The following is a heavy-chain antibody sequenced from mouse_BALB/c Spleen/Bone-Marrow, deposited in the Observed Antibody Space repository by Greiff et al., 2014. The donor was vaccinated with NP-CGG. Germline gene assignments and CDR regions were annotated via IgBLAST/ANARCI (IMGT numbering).Heavy chain of an antibody. V-gene: IGHV14-3*02. CDR1: GFNITDTY. D-gene: IGHD4-1*01. J-gene: IGHJ4*01. CDR3: ARWEYYAMDY. CDR2: IDPADGNT. Sequence: VHVKQSGAELVKPGASVKLSCTASGFNITDTYMHWVKQRPEQGLEWIGRIDPADGNTKYDPKFQGKATITADTSSNTAYLQLSSLTSEDTAVYYCARWEYYAMDYWGQGTSVTVSS.